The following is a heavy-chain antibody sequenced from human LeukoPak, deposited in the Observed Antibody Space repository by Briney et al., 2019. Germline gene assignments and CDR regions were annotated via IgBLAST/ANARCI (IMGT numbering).Heavy chain of an antibody. V-gene: IGHV1-2*02. D-gene: IGHD3-3*01. Sequence: ASVKVSCKASGYTFTGYYMHWVRQAPGQGLEWMGWINPNSGGTNYAQKFQGRVTMTRDTSISTAYMELSRLRSDDTAVYYCARDVKGVLRFLEWLLDNWFDPWGREPWSPSPQ. CDR2: INPNSGGT. J-gene: IGHJ5*02. CDR1: GYTFTGYY. CDR3: ARDVKGVLRFLEWLLDNWFDP.